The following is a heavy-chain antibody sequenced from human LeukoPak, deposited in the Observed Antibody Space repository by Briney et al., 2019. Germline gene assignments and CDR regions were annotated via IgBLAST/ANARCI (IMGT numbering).Heavy chain of an antibody. V-gene: IGHV3-9*01. D-gene: IGHD6-13*01. CDR2: ISWNSGSI. Sequence: QSGGSLRLSCAASGFTFDDYAMHWVRQAPGKGLEWVSSISWNSGSIGYADSVKGRFTISRDNAKNSLYLQMNSLRAEDTALYYCAKTPIAAAPTYYFDYWGQGTLATVSS. J-gene: IGHJ4*02. CDR3: AKTPIAAAPTYYFDY. CDR1: GFTFDDYA.